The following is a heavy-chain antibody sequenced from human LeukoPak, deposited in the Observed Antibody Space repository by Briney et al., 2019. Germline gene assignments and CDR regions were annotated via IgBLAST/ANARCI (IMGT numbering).Heavy chain of an antibody. D-gene: IGHD6-6*01. CDR1: GFTFSSYA. CDR2: ISGSGDST. Sequence: GGSLRLSCAASGFTFSSYAMSWVRQAPGKGLEWVSAISGSGDSTYYADSVKGRFTISRDNSKNTLYLQMNSLRAEDTAVYYCAKAGVWYYYYYMDVWGKGTTVTVSS. CDR3: AKAGVWYYYYYMDV. J-gene: IGHJ6*03. V-gene: IGHV3-23*01.